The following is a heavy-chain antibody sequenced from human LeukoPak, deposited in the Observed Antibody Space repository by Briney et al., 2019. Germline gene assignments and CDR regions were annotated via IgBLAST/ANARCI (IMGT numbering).Heavy chain of an antibody. CDR2: VSGSGGST. CDR1: GFTFSSYG. CDR3: AKDSTGGSGWYRGPFDP. V-gene: IGHV3-23*01. D-gene: IGHD6-19*01. Sequence: GGSLRLSCAASGFTFSSYGMSWVRQAPGKGLEWVSAVSGSGGSTYYADSVKGRFTIPRDNSKNTLSLQMNSLRAEDTAVYYCAKDSTGGSGWYRGPFDPWGQGTLVTVSS. J-gene: IGHJ5*02.